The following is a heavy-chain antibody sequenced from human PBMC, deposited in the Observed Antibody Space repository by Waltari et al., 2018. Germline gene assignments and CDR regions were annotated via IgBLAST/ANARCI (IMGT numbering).Heavy chain of an antibody. D-gene: IGHD1-7*01. Sequence: QVQLQQSGPGLVKPTHTLSLTCTVSGEPISDDVSRWTYWTWIRQSAGNGLEWIGHIYSSCAGDYNPSLRSRVTISLYTPKSHFTLKLSSVTAADTAVYYCANRGVGNYFKYFRLWSPGTLVTVSS. CDR2: IYSSCAG. J-gene: IGHJ1*01. CDR1: GEPISDDVSRWTY. CDR3: ANRGVGNYFKYFRL. V-gene: IGHV4-61*02.